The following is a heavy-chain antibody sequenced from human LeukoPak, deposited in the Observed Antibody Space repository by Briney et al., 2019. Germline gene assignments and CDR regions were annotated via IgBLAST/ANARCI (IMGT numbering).Heavy chain of an antibody. CDR1: GGTFSSYA. CDR2: IIPIFGTA. CDR3: ARCGRGRYDYYYYMDV. J-gene: IGHJ6*03. V-gene: IGHV1-69*05. Sequence: SVKVSCKASGGTFSSYAISWVRQAPRQGLEWMGRIIPIFGTANYAQKFQGRVTITTDESTSTAYMELSSLRSEDTAVYYCARCGRGRYDYYYYMDVWGKGTTVTVSS. D-gene: IGHD3-16*01.